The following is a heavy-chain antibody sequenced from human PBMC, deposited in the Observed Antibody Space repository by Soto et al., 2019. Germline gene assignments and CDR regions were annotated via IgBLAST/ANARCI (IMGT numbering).Heavy chain of an antibody. CDR3: ARVEARRGTFDY. V-gene: IGHV1-69*02. J-gene: IGHJ4*02. D-gene: IGHD6-6*01. Sequence: SVKVSCKASGGTFSSYTISWVRQAPGQGLEWMGRIIPILGIANYAQKFQGRVTITADKSTSTAYIELSSLRSEDTAVYYCARVEARRGTFDYWGQGTLVTVSS. CDR2: IIPILGIA. CDR1: GGTFSSYT.